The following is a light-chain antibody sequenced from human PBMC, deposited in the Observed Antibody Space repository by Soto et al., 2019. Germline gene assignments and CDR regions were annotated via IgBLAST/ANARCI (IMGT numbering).Light chain of an antibody. V-gene: IGLV2-14*01. J-gene: IGLJ1*01. CDR2: DVS. CDR1: SSDIGAYNY. Sequence: QSALTQSASVSGSPGQSITISCTGTSSDIGAYNYVSWYQQHPGKAPKVMIHDVSNRPSGVPSRFSGSKSGNTASLTISGLQAEDEADYYCSSYTSSNTPYVFGTGTKVTVL. CDR3: SSYTSSNTPYV.